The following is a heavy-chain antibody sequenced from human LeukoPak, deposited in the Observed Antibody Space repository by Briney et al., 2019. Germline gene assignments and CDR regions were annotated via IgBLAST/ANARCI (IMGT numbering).Heavy chain of an antibody. CDR1: GGSIRSVSYY. CDR3: ARAADYYDSSGYLDY. D-gene: IGHD3-22*01. CDR2: IYTSGST. V-gene: IGHV4-61*02. Sequence: PSHTLSLTCIVSGGSIRSVSYYWSSIRQPAAKGLEWVGRIYTSGSTNYNPCLKGRGTISEDTSKNQFSLKLSSVTAADTAVYYCARAADYYDSSGYLDYWGQGTLVTVSS. J-gene: IGHJ4*02.